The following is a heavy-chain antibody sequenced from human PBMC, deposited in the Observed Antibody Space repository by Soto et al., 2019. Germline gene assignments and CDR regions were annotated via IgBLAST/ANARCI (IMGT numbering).Heavy chain of an antibody. D-gene: IGHD3-3*01. J-gene: IGHJ3*02. Sequence: GGSLRLSCAASGFTFSSYGVHWVRQAPGKGLEWVAVISYDGSNKYYADSVKGRFTISRDNSKNTLYLQMNSLRAEDTAVYYCAKTGSGGPLEWLLNDAFDIWGQGTMVTVSS. CDR3: AKTGSGGPLEWLLNDAFDI. CDR1: GFTFSSYG. V-gene: IGHV3-30*18. CDR2: ISYDGSNK.